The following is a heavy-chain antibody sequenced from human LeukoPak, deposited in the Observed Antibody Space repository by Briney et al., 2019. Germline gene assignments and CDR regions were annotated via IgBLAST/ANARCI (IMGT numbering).Heavy chain of an antibody. CDR1: GFTFSGSA. CDR3: AGVDGVSGSYRLRY. Sequence: PGGSLRLSCAASGFTFSGSAMHWVRQASGKGLEWVGRIRSKANSYATAYAASVKGRFTISRDDSKNTAYLQMNSLKTEDTAVYYCAGVDGVSGSYRLRYWGQGILVTVSS. V-gene: IGHV3-73*01. CDR2: IRSKANSYAT. J-gene: IGHJ4*02. D-gene: IGHD3-16*02.